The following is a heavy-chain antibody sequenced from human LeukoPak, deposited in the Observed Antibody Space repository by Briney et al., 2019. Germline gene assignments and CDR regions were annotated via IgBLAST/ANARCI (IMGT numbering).Heavy chain of an antibody. Sequence: ASVKVSCKASGYTFTSYAMHWVRQAPGQRLEGMGWINAGNGNTKYSQKFQGRVTITRDTSASTAYMELSSLRSEDTAVYYCARTGGYYRVFDYWGQGTLVTVSS. D-gene: IGHD3-3*01. V-gene: IGHV1-3*01. CDR2: INAGNGNT. CDR1: GYTFTSYA. CDR3: ARTGGYYRVFDY. J-gene: IGHJ4*02.